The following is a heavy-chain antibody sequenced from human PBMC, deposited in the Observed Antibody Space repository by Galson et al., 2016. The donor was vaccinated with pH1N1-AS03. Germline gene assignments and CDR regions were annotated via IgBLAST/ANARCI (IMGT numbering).Heavy chain of an antibody. CDR1: GYIFRTYV. J-gene: IGHJ6*02. Sequence: SVKVSCKASGYIFRTYVMHWVRQAPGQGLEWMGWINAGNGNTKYSQKFQDRVTITRDTSASTAYMELSSLSSDDTAVYYCARGGGGTDFWSNYYPGEMDVWGQGTTVTVSS. CDR2: INAGNGNT. CDR3: ARGGGGTDFWSNYYPGEMDV. D-gene: IGHD3-3*01. V-gene: IGHV1-3*01.